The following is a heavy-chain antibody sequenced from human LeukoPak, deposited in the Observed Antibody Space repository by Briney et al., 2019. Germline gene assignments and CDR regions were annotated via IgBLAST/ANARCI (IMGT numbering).Heavy chain of an antibody. V-gene: IGHV4-38-2*01. CDR2: IYHSGST. J-gene: IGHJ3*02. D-gene: IGHD3-9*01. CDR3: ARPWDDKDAFDI. CDR1: GYSISSGYY. Sequence: SETVSLTCAVSGYSISSGYYWGWIRQPPGQGLEWIGSIYHSGSTYYNPSLKSRVTISVDTSKNQFSLKLSSVTAVDTAVYYCARPWDDKDAFDIWGQGTMVTVSS.